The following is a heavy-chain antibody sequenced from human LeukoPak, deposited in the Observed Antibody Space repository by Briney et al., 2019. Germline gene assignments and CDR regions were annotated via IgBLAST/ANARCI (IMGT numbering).Heavy chain of an antibody. D-gene: IGHD6-13*01. V-gene: IGHV3-21*01. Sequence: GGSLRLSCAASGFTFSSYSMNWVRQAPGKGLEWVSSISSSSSYIYYADSVKGRFTISRGNAKNSLYLQMNSLRAEDTAVYYCARKAAAGTQSDYWGQGTLVTVSS. CDR1: GFTFSSYS. CDR3: ARKAAAGTQSDY. J-gene: IGHJ4*02. CDR2: ISSSSSYI.